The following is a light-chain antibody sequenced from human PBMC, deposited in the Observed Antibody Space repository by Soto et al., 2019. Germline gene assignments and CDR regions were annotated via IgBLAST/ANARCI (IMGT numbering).Light chain of an antibody. V-gene: IGKV1-5*01. J-gene: IGKJ1*01. Sequence: DIQMTQSPSTLSSSVGDRVTITCRASQSISRGLAWYQQKPGKAPNLLIYDASTLESGVPSRFSGSGSGTEFTLTIRCLNPDDFATDYCQHYSSVWAFGQGTKVDIK. CDR2: DAS. CDR3: QHYSSVWA. CDR1: QSISRG.